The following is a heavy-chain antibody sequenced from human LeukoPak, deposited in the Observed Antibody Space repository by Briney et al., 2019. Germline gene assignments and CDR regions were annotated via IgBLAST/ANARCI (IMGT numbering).Heavy chain of an antibody. D-gene: IGHD3-22*01. CDR1: GFTFSSYE. CDR3: ARQVQPDYYDSSGPLGEFDP. Sequence: GRSLRLSCAASGFTFSSYEMNWVRQAPGKGLEWVSYISSSSSYTDYADSVKGRFTISRDNAKNSLYLQMNSLRAEDTAVYYCARQVQPDYYDSSGPLGEFDPWGQGTLVTVSS. CDR2: ISSSSSYT. V-gene: IGHV3-48*03. J-gene: IGHJ5*02.